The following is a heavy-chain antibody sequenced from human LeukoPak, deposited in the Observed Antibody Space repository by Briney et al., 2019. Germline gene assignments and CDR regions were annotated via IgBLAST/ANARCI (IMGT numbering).Heavy chain of an antibody. CDR1: GGSISSSNW. CDR2: INHSGST. V-gene: IGHV4-4*02. J-gene: IGHJ6*02. Sequence: SETLSLTCAVSGGSISSSNWWSWVRQPPGKGLEWIGEINHSGSTNYNPSLKSRVTISVDTSKNQFSLKLSSVTAADTAVYYRARGRVVAASHNYYYYGMDVWGQGTTVTVSS. CDR3: ARGRVVAASHNYYYYGMDV. D-gene: IGHD2-15*01.